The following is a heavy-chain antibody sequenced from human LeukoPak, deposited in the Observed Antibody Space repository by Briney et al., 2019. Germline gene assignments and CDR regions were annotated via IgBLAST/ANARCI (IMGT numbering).Heavy chain of an antibody. CDR2: INAGNGNT. J-gene: IGHJ6*02. CDR1: GFTFTSYA. V-gene: IGHV1-3*01. D-gene: IGHD3-9*01. Sequence: GGSLRLSCAASGFTFTSYAMHWVRQAPGQRLEWMGWINAGNGNTKYSQKFQGRVTITRDTSASTAYMELSSLRSEDTAVYYCARGIFYYYYGMDVWGQGTTVTVSS. CDR3: ARGIFYYYYGMDV.